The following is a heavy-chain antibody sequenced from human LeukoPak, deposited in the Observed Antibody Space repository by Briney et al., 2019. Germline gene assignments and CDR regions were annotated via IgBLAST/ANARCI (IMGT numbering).Heavy chain of an antibody. V-gene: IGHV3-74*01. Sequence: GGSLRLSCAASGFTFSSYAMHWVRQAPGKGLVWVSHINSDGSITSYADSVKGRFTISRDNAKNTLYLQMNSLRAEDTAVYYCARDAVDTANAVWGQGTTVTVSS. D-gene: IGHD5-18*01. CDR1: GFTFSSYA. CDR3: ARDAVDTANAV. CDR2: INSDGSIT. J-gene: IGHJ6*02.